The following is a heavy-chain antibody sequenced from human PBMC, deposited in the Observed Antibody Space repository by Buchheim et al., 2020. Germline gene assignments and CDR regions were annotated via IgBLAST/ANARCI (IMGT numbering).Heavy chain of an antibody. CDR3: ARAPHYDILTAFDY. J-gene: IGHJ4*02. D-gene: IGHD3-9*01. CDR1: GGSINNYY. Sequence: QVQLRESGPGLVKPSETLSLRCTVSGGSINNYYWTWIRQSPGKGLEWIGYIYSSGSTTYNPSFESRVTISLDSPKMQFSLKFDSLTAADTAVYYCARAPHYDILTAFDYWGQG. V-gene: IGHV4-59*12. CDR2: IYSSGST.